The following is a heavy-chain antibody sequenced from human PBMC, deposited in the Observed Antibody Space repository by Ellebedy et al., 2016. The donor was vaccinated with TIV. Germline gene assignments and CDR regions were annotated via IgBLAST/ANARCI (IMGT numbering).Heavy chain of an antibody. CDR1: GGTFSSYA. Sequence: SVKVSCXASGGTFSSYAISWVRQAPGQGLEWMGGIIPIFGTANYAQKFQGRVTITADESTSTAYMELKSLRIDDTAVYYCARTWTSVRGVLDVWGQGTTVSVSS. J-gene: IGHJ6*02. D-gene: IGHD3-10*01. CDR3: ARTWTSVRGVLDV. CDR2: IIPIFGTA. V-gene: IGHV1-69*13.